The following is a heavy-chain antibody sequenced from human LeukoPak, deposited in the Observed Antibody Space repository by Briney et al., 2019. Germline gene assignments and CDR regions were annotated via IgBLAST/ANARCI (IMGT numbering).Heavy chain of an antibody. CDR1: GFTFSAYW. J-gene: IGHJ5*02. D-gene: IGHD3-3*01. V-gene: IGHV3-74*03. Sequence: GGSLRLSCAASGFTFSAYWMHWVRQAPGKGLVWVPRIDTVGSTTTYADSVKGRFTISRDNAKNTLHLQMSSLTADDTGVYYCVRVRSGSDDWVDPWGQGTLVTVSS. CDR3: VRVRSGSDDWVDP. CDR2: IDTVGSTT.